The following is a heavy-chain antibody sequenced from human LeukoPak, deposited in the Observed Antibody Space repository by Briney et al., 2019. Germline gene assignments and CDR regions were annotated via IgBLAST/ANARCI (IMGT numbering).Heavy chain of an antibody. CDR1: GFTFSSYA. J-gene: IGHJ4*02. CDR3: ARELFGSGSCPDY. CDR2: VWHDGSNK. D-gene: IGHD3-10*01. Sequence: PVRSRRLSCTAPGFTFSSYAIHWIRQAPGKGLEWVALVWHDGSNKYYADSVKGRFTISRDNSKNTVYLQMNSLRAEDTAVYYCARELFGSGSCPDYWGQGTLVTVSS. V-gene: IGHV3-33*01.